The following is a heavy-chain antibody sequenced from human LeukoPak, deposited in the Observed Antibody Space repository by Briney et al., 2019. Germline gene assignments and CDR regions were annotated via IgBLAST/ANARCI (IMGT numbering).Heavy chain of an antibody. CDR1: GGSFSGYY. V-gene: IGHV4-34*01. Sequence: PSETLSLTCAVYGGSFSGYYRSWIRQPPGKGLEWIGEINHSGSSNYNPSLKSRVTISVDTSRNQFCLKMSSVTAADTAVYYCARTTLAGAFDIWGQGTMVTVSS. D-gene: IGHD2/OR15-2a*01. CDR3: ARTTLAGAFDI. CDR2: INHSGSS. J-gene: IGHJ3*02.